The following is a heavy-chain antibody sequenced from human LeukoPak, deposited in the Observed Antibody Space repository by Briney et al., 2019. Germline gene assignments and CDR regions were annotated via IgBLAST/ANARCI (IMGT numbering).Heavy chain of an antibody. CDR1: GFTFSSYG. Sequence: GGSLRLSCVASGFTFSSYGMHWVRQAPGKGLEWVAVIWYDGSNKYYADSVKGRFTISRDNSKNTLYLQMNSLRSEDTAVYYCARDIAAAGSRYYYYGMDVWGQGTTVTVSS. CDR2: IWYDGSNK. J-gene: IGHJ6*02. CDR3: ARDIAAAGSRYYYYGMDV. V-gene: IGHV3-33*08. D-gene: IGHD6-13*01.